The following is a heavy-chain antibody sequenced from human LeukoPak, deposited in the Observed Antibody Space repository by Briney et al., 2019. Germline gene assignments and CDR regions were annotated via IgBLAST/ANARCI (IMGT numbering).Heavy chain of an antibody. CDR3: AREGLNMVRGVIPKEAWGWFDP. CDR2: IYTSGST. J-gene: IGHJ5*02. D-gene: IGHD3-10*01. V-gene: IGHV4-61*02. CDR1: GGSISSGSYY. Sequence: SQTLSLTCTVSGGSISSGSYYWNWIRQPAGKGLEWIGRIYTSGSTDYNPSLKSRVTISVDTSKNQFSLKLSSVTAADTAVYYCAREGLNMVRGVIPKEAWGWFDPWGQGTLVTVSS.